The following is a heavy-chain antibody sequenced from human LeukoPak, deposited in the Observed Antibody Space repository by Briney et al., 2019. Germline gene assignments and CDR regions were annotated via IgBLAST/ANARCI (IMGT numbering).Heavy chain of an antibody. Sequence: GGSLRLSCAASGFTFSSYPMSWVRQAPGKELEWVSAMSGSGGSTYYADSVKGRFTISRDNPKNTLYLQMNSLRAEDTAVYYCAKDGRAYCGGDCRFYFDYWGQGTLVTVSS. D-gene: IGHD2-21*02. V-gene: IGHV3-23*01. CDR2: MSGSGGST. CDR3: AKDGRAYCGGDCRFYFDY. CDR1: GFTFSSYP. J-gene: IGHJ4*02.